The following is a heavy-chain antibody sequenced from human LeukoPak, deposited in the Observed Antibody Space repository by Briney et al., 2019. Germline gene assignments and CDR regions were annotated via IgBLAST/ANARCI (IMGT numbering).Heavy chain of an antibody. J-gene: IGHJ4*02. V-gene: IGHV3-30*18. CDR1: GFTFSSYG. Sequence: GGSLRLSCAASGFTFSSYGMHWVRQAPGKGLEWVAVISYDGSNKYYADSVEGRFTISRDNSKNTLYLQMNSLRAEDTAVYYCAKGYCSGGSCYWKVLGLDYWGQGTLVTVSS. CDR3: AKGYCSGGSCYWKVLGLDY. D-gene: IGHD2-15*01. CDR2: ISYDGSNK.